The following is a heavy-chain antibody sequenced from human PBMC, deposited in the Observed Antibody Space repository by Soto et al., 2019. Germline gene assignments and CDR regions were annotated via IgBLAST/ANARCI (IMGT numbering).Heavy chain of an antibody. D-gene: IGHD2-21*02. CDR3: AREIVTAGGNNYFDP. CDR2: VYHTGDT. J-gene: IGHJ5*02. CDR1: GGTVASSHW. Sequence: SETLSLTCGVSGGTVASSHWWSWVRQSPGRGLGWIVNVYHTGDTNFNPSLQSRVTFSVDKSNNQFSLRLTSVTAADTAVYFCAREIVTAGGNNYFDPWGPGTLVTVSS. V-gene: IGHV4-4*02.